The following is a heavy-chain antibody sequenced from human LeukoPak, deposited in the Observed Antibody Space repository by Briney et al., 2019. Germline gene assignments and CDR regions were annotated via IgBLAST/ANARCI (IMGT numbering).Heavy chain of an antibody. CDR2: IYCSGST. V-gene: IGHV4-31*03. Sequence: PSQTLSLTCTVSGGSISSGGYYWSWIRQHPGKGLEWIGYIYCSGSTYYNPSLKSRVTISVDTSKNQFSLKLSSVTAADTAVYYCAGAQDYYDSSGSVDYWGQGTLVTVSS. J-gene: IGHJ4*02. CDR1: GGSISSGGYY. D-gene: IGHD3-22*01. CDR3: AGAQDYYDSSGSVDY.